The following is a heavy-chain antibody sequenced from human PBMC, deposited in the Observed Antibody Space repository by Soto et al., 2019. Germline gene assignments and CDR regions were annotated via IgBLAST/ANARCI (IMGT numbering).Heavy chain of an antibody. J-gene: IGHJ6*02. Sequence: ETLSLTCAVYGGSFRGYHWSWIRQPPGKGLEWIGEINHSGSTNYNPSLKSRVIISLETSKNQFSLILTSVTAADTAVYYCARGLSSSATFYHYYGMDVWGQGTTVTSP. D-gene: IGHD6-6*01. CDR2: INHSGST. CDR3: ARGLSSSATFYHYYGMDV. V-gene: IGHV4-34*01. CDR1: GGSFRGYH.